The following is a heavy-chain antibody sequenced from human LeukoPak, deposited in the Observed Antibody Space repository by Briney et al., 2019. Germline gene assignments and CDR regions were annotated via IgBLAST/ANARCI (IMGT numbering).Heavy chain of an antibody. Sequence: VSRINTDGSSTSYADSVKGRFTISRDNAKNTLYLQMNSLRAEDTAVYYCARAGGFGYYFDYWGQGTLVTVSS. D-gene: IGHD3-10*01. V-gene: IGHV3-74*01. CDR3: ARAGGFGYYFDY. J-gene: IGHJ4*02. CDR2: INTDGSST.